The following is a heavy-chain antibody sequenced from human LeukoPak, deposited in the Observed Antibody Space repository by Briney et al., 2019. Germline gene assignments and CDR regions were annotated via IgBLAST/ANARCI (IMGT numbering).Heavy chain of an antibody. V-gene: IGHV4-34*01. CDR1: GGSFSGYY. CDR2: INHSGST. CDR3: ARVVGSRRWYFDL. Sequence: SETLSLTCAVYGGSFSGYYWSWIRQPPGKGLEWIGEINHSGSTNYNPSLKGRVTISVDTSKNQFSLKLSSVTAADTAVYYCARVVGSRRWYFDLWGRGTLVTVSS. D-gene: IGHD2-21*01. J-gene: IGHJ2*01.